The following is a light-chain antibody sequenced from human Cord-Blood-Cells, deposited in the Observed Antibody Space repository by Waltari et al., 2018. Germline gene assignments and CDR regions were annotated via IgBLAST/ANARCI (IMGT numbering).Light chain of an antibody. CDR1: RSDVGGYNY. V-gene: IGLV2-14*01. CDR2: DVS. Sequence: QSALTQPASVPGSPGQSITISCTGTRSDVGGYNYVSCYQQHPGKAPKLMIYDVSNRPSGVSNRFSGSKSGNTASLTISGLQAEDEADYYCSSYTSSSTLDVFGTGTKVTVL. J-gene: IGLJ1*01. CDR3: SSYTSSSTLDV.